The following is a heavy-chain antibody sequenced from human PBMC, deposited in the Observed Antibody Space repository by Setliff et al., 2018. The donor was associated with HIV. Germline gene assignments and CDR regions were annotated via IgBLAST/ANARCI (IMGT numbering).Heavy chain of an antibody. CDR2: IHHSGTT. CDR1: GYSISSGYY. V-gene: IGHV4-38-2*01. J-gene: IGHJ4*02. Sequence: SETLSLTCAVSGYSISSGYYWAWIRQSPGKGLDWIGSIHHSGTTYYNPSLKSRVTISVDTTTNQVSLQVNSVTAVDTAVYYCARVPHRVVGTTTLLYHFDYWGLGTLVTVPQ. CDR3: ARVPHRVVGTTTLLYHFDY. D-gene: IGHD1-26*01.